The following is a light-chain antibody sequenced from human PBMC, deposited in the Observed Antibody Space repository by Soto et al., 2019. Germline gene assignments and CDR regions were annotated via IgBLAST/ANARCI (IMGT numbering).Light chain of an antibody. CDR1: QSLTNIY. CDR2: DTS. CDR3: QQYGTSEIT. Sequence: DIMLTQSPDTLSLSPGNRATLSCRASQSLTNIYIAWYQEKPGQAPRLLIYDTSSRATGIPDRFSGSGSGTDFTLTITRLEPEDFAVFYCQQYGTSEITFGQGTRLENK. V-gene: IGKV3-20*01. J-gene: IGKJ5*01.